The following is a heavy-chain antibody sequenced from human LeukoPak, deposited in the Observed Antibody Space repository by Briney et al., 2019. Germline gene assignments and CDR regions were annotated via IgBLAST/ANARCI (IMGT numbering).Heavy chain of an antibody. Sequence: TGGSLRLSCAASGFTFSTYWMTWVRQAPGKGLEWVANIKQDGSEKFYVDSVKGRFTVSRDNAKNSLYLQMNSLRAEDTAVYYCARVRQKYSSSWLFDYWGQGTLVTVSS. J-gene: IGHJ4*02. V-gene: IGHV3-7*01. CDR2: IKQDGSEK. D-gene: IGHD6-13*01. CDR3: ARVRQKYSSSWLFDY. CDR1: GFTFSTYW.